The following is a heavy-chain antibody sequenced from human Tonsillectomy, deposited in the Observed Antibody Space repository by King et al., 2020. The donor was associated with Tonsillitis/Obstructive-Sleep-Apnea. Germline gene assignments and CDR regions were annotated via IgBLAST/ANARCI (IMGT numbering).Heavy chain of an antibody. CDR2: ISSSTTYI. CDR1: GFTFSSYS. Sequence: VQLVESGGGLVKPGGSLRLSCAASGFTFSSYSMNWVRQAPGKGLEWVSSISSSTTYIYYADSVKGRFTISRENAKNSQYLQMNTLRAEDTAVYFCASFPYCSGASCYAVSAFDIWGRGTMVTVSS. D-gene: IGHD2-2*01. V-gene: IGHV3-21*01. CDR3: ASFPYCSGASCYAVSAFDI. J-gene: IGHJ3*02.